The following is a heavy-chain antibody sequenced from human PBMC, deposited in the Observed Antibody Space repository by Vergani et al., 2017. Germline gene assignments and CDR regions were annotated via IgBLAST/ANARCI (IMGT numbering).Heavy chain of an antibody. CDR2: IYTGGTT. J-gene: IGHJ4*02. Sequence: EVQLVESGGGLIQPGGSLRLSCAASGFTVSSNYMSWVRQAPGKGLEWVSVIYTGGTTYYADSVKGRFTISSDNSKNTLYLQMNSLRAEDTAVYYCSKDVFREVAPAYWGQGTLVTVSS. CDR1: GFTVSSNY. V-gene: IGHV3-66*03. CDR3: SKDVFREVAPAY. D-gene: IGHD2-15*01.